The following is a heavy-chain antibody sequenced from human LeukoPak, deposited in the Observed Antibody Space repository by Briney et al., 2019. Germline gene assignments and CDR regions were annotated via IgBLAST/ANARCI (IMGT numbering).Heavy chain of an antibody. Sequence: ASVKVSCKASGYTFTGYYMHWVRQAPGQGLEWMGWINPNSGGTNYAQKFQGRVTMTRDTSISTAYMELSRLRSDDTAVYYCAREDNLAMVNNDFQHWGQGTLVTVSS. D-gene: IGHD5-18*01. CDR2: INPNSGGT. CDR3: AREDNLAMVNNDFQH. J-gene: IGHJ1*01. V-gene: IGHV1-2*02. CDR1: GYTFTGYY.